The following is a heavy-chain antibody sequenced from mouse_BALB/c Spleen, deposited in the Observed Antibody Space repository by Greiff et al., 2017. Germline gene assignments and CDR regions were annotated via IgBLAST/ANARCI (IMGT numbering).Heavy chain of an antibody. CDR3: ARWYYGSSEGY. D-gene: IGHD1-1*01. CDR1: GYTFTSYW. V-gene: IGHV1-7*01. CDR2: INPSTGYT. Sequence: QVQLQQSGAELAKPGASVKMSCKASGYTFTSYWMHWVKQRPGQGLEWIGYINPSTGYTEYNQKFKDKATLTADKSSSTAYMQLSSLTSEDSAVYYCARWYYGSSEGYWGQGTTLTVSS. J-gene: IGHJ2*01.